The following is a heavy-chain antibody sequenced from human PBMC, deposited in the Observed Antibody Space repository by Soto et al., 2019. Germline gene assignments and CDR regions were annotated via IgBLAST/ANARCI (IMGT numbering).Heavy chain of an antibody. CDR2: MYNSERT. V-gene: IGHV4-4*07. Sequence: ETLSLTCTVSGGSISGYYWSWIRQPAGKGLEWIGRMYNSERTNYNPSLKSRVTMSMDTSKNQFSLKLTSVTAADTAVYFCAREPLAHSYFDLWGQGTLVTVSS. J-gene: IGHJ4*02. CDR3: AREPLAHSYFDL. CDR1: GGSISGYY.